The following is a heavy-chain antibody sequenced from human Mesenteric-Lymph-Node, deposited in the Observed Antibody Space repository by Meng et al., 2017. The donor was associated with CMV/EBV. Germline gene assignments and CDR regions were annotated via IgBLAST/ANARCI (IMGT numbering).Heavy chain of an antibody. J-gene: IGHJ4*02. D-gene: IGHD3-9*01. Sequence: GESLKISCAASGFTFTNYGMHWVRQAPGKGLEWVAFIRYDGSNKYYADSVKGRFTISRDNSKNTLYLQMNSLRAEDTAVYYCAKDGRYFDWLGGFDYWGQGTLVTVSS. V-gene: IGHV3-30*02. CDR3: AKDGRYFDWLGGFDY. CDR1: GFTFTNYG. CDR2: IRYDGSNK.